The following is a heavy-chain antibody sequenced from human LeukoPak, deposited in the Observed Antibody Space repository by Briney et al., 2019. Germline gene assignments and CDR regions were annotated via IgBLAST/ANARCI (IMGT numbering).Heavy chain of an antibody. CDR3: ATDLPAARVYYYYGMDV. CDR2: IIPILGIA. J-gene: IGHJ6*02. D-gene: IGHD2-2*01. V-gene: IGHV1-69*04. Sequence: SVKVSCKASGGTFSSYAISWVRQAPGQGLEWMGRIIPILGIAIYAQKFQGRVTMTEDTSTDTAYMELSSLRSEDTAVYYCATDLPAARVYYYYGMDVWGQGTTVTVSS. CDR1: GGTFSSYA.